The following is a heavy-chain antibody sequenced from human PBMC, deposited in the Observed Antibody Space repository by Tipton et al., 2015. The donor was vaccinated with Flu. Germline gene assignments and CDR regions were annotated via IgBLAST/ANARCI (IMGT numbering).Heavy chain of an antibody. CDR1: GYSISSNYY. D-gene: IGHD3-10*02. CDR2: IYRSGTT. Sequence: LRLSCAVSGYSISSNYYWGWIRQPPGKGLEWIGTIYRSGTTYYNPSLKSRLTMSVDTSNNQFSLKLNSVTAADTAVYYCARHTGDSVRGVVDYWGQGTLVTVSS. V-gene: IGHV4-38-2*01. J-gene: IGHJ4*02. CDR3: ARHTGDSVRGVVDY.